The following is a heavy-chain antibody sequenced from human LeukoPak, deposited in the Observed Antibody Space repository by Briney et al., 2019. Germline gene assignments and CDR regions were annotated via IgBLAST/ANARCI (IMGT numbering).Heavy chain of an antibody. J-gene: IGHJ4*02. V-gene: IGHV3-53*01. CDR2: IYSGGST. Sequence: QPGGSLRLSCAASGFTVSSNYMSWVRQAPGKGLEWVSVIYSGGSTYYADSVKGRFTISRDNPKNTLYLQMNSLRAEDTAVYYCARDSGSDYYSSAGYWGQGTLVTVSS. D-gene: IGHD3-22*01. CDR3: ARDSGSDYYSSAGY. CDR1: GFTVSSNY.